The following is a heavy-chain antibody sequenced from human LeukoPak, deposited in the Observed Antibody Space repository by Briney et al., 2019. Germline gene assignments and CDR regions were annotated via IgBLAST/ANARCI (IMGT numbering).Heavy chain of an antibody. Sequence: SETLSLTCTVSGGSISSSSYYWGWIRQPPGKGLEWIGYIYYSGSTNYNPSLKSRVIISADTSKNQFSLKLSPVTAADTAVYYCARERAVTTYYYFDYWGQGTLVTVSS. J-gene: IGHJ4*02. CDR2: IYYSGST. D-gene: IGHD4-17*01. V-gene: IGHV4-61*01. CDR1: GGSISSSSYY. CDR3: ARERAVTTYYYFDY.